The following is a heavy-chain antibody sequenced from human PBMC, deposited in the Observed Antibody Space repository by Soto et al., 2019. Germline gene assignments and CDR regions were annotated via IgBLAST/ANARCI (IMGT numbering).Heavy chain of an antibody. Sequence: SETLSLTCTVSGHSLSSGGYYWSWIRQHPGKGLEWVGYIYFTGTTLYNPSLKSRLAISVDTSKNQFSLKLTSVTAADTAVYYCARDWGSSGWPNWGQGVLVTVS. CDR3: ARDWGSSGWPN. CDR1: GHSLSSGGYY. CDR2: IYFTGTT. D-gene: IGHD6-19*01. V-gene: IGHV4-31*03. J-gene: IGHJ4*02.